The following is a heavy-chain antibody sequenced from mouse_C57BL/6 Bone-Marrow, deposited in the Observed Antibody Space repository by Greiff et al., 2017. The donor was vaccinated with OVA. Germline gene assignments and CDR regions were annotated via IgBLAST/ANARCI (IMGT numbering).Heavy chain of an antibody. J-gene: IGHJ4*01. Sequence: EVMLVESGGGLVKPGGSLKLSCAASGFTFSDYGMHWVRQAPEKGLEWVAYISSGSSTIYYADKVKGRFTISRDNAKNTLFLQLTSLRSEDTAMYYCAPIYYDYDDYAMDYWGQGTSVTVSS. CDR1: GFTFSDYG. CDR2: ISSGSSTI. V-gene: IGHV5-17*01. D-gene: IGHD2-4*01. CDR3: APIYYDYDDYAMDY.